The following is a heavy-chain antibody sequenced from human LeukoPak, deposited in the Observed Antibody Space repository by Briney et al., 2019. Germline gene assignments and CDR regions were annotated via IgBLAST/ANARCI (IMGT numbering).Heavy chain of an antibody. CDR2: IKQDGSEK. D-gene: IGHD6-25*01. CDR1: ESTFSSYW. V-gene: IGHV3-7*01. CDR3: ARSGIYNYGLDV. J-gene: IGHJ6*02. Sequence: GGSLRLSCTVSESTFSSYWMSWVRQAPGKGLECVANIKQDGSEKYYVDSVKGRFTISRDNANNSLYLQMNSLRADDTAVYYCARSGIYNYGLDVWGQGTTVTVSS.